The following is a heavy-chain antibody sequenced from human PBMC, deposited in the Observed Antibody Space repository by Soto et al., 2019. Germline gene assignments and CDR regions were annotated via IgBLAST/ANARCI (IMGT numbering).Heavy chain of an antibody. Sequence: SETLSLTCTVSGGSISSYYWSWIRQPPGKGLEWIGYIYYSGSTNYNPSLKSRVTISVDTSKNQFSLKLSSVTAADTAVYYCAREGGSYYWYNWFDPWGQGTLVTVSS. CDR2: IYYSGST. CDR1: GGSISSYY. V-gene: IGHV4-59*01. J-gene: IGHJ5*02. D-gene: IGHD1-26*01. CDR3: AREGGSYYWYNWFDP.